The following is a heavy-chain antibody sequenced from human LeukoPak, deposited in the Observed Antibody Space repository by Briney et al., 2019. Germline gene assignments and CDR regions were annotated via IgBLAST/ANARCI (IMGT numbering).Heavy chain of an antibody. J-gene: IGHJ4*02. V-gene: IGHV3-11*04. CDR1: GFIFSDLY. D-gene: IGHD1-26*01. CDR3: ARDGEFTTHIDH. Sequence: TGGSLRLSCTASGFIFSDLYMHWIRQAPGKGLEWLSYISKGGDTIYYADSVKGRFTISRDNSKNSLYLQMTSLRVDDTAIYFCARDGEFTTHIDHWGQGALVTVSS. CDR2: ISKGGDTI.